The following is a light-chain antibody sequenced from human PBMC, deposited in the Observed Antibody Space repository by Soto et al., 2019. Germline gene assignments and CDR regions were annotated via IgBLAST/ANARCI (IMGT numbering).Light chain of an antibody. CDR2: EVS. J-gene: IGLJ1*01. CDR3: SSYTSSSIDYV. V-gene: IGLV2-14*01. CDR1: SSDVGGYNY. Sequence: QSALTQPASVSGSPGQSITISCTGTSSDVGGYNYVSWYQKHPGKAPKLMIYEVSNRPSGVSNRFSGSKSGNTASLTISGLHAEDEADYYCSSYTSSSIDYVFGTGTKLTVL.